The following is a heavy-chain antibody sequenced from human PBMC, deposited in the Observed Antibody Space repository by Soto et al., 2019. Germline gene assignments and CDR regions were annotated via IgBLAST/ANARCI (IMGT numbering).Heavy chain of an antibody. Sequence: GGSLRLYCSASGFNVGAFAVNWVRQAPGKGLEWVSGISVSDAFIYYADSVRGRFSISRDASENILYLQMNSLRVDDTALYYCTRETVAGITGLDYWGPGTMVTVSS. CDR3: TRETVAGITGLDY. D-gene: IGHD1-20*01. CDR1: GFNVGAFA. V-gene: IGHV3-23*01. J-gene: IGHJ4*02. CDR2: ISVSDAFI.